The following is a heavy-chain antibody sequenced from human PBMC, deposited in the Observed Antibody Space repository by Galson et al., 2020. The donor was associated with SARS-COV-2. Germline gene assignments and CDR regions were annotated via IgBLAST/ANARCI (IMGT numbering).Heavy chain of an antibody. V-gene: IGHV4-59*02. J-gene: IGHJ6*03. CDR2: MYYSGGT. CDR1: GGSVSSYY. CDR3: ARGVPSSPYYYMNV. Sequence: SETLSLTCTVSGGSVSSYYWTWIRQSPGKGLEWIGHMYYSGGTNYNPSLKSRVTTSVDTSKNQFSLKLSSVTAADTAVYFCARGVPSSPYYYMNVWGKGTTVTVSS.